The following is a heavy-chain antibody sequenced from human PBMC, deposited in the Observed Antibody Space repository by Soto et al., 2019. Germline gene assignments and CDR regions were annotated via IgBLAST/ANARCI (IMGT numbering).Heavy chain of an antibody. CDR1: GFTFGDYA. CDR2: MRSKAYGGTT. CDR3: TRDRFGDYVWGSYRVSGMDV. Sequence: PGGSLRLSCTASGFTFGDYAMSWFRQAPGKGLEWVGFMRSKAYGGTTEYAASVKGRFTISRDDSKSIAYLQMNSLKTEDTAVYYCTRDRFGDYVWGSYRVSGMDVWGQGTTVTVS. D-gene: IGHD3-16*02. J-gene: IGHJ6*02. V-gene: IGHV3-49*03.